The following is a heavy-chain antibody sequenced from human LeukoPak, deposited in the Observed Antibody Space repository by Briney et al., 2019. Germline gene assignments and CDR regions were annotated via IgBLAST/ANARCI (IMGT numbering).Heavy chain of an antibody. CDR2: IGGGGDKV. J-gene: IGHJ5*02. V-gene: IGHV3-23*01. D-gene: IGHD3-3*01. CDR1: GSTFKSYA. Sequence: TGGSLRLSCAASGSTFKSYAMTWVRQAPGKGLEWVSAIGGGGDKVFYADSVKGRFTISRDNSKQTLYLQMNSLGAADTAVYYCAKVSSGEHTFWSDFSQDKWFDPWGLGTLVTVAS. CDR3: AKVSSGEHTFWSDFSQDKWFDP.